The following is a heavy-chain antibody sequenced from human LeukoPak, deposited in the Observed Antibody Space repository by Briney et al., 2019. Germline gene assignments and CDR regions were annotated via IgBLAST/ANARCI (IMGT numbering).Heavy chain of an antibody. Sequence: SSETLSLTCTVSGGSISSYYWSWIRQPPGKGLEWIGYIYYSGSTNYNPSLKSRVTISVDTSKNQFSLKLSSVTAADTAVYYCARSYSSSWYRWFDPWGRGTLVTVSS. D-gene: IGHD6-13*01. V-gene: IGHV4-59*01. CDR2: IYYSGST. CDR1: GGSISSYY. J-gene: IGHJ2*01. CDR3: ARSYSSSWYRWFDP.